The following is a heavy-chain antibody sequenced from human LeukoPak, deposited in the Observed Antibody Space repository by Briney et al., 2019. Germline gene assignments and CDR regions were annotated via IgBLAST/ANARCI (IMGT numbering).Heavy chain of an antibody. V-gene: IGHV4-59*01. D-gene: IGHD6-19*01. CDR1: GGSISSYY. J-gene: IGHJ3*02. CDR2: IYYTGST. Sequence: SETLSLTCTVSGGSISSYYWSWIRQPPGKGLEWIGNIYYTGSTSYNPSLKSRVTISLDTSKNQFSLKLSPVTAADTAVCYCARSSGWDDAFDIWGHGTMVTVSS. CDR3: ARSSGWDDAFDI.